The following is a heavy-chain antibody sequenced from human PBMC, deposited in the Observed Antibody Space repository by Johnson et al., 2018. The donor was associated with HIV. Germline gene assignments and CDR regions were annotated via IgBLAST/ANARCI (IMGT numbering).Heavy chain of an antibody. V-gene: IGHV3-48*04. D-gene: IGHD1-26*01. Sequence: VQLVESGGGVVQPGGSLRLSCAASGFTLNSFGMHWVRQAPGKGLEWVSYISSSGSTIYYADSVKGRFTISRDNAKNSLYLQMNSLRAEDTAVYYCARDQAGVGATTADAFDIWGQGTMVTVSS. CDR2: ISSSGSTI. J-gene: IGHJ3*02. CDR3: ARDQAGVGATTADAFDI. CDR1: GFTLNSFG.